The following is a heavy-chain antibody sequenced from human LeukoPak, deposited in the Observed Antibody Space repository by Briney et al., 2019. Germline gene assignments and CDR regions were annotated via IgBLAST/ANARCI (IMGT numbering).Heavy chain of an antibody. CDR2: ISDSGTT. CDR3: ARGPELERFDY. V-gene: IGHV4-59*01. D-gene: IGHD1-1*01. CDR1: GGSISNYY. J-gene: IGHJ4*02. Sequence: PSETLSLTCTVSGGSISNYYWSWIRQPPGKGLEWIGYISDSGTTNYNPSLKSRVTTSLDTSKNQFSLQLRSVTAADTAVYYCARGPELERFDYWGQGTLVTVSS.